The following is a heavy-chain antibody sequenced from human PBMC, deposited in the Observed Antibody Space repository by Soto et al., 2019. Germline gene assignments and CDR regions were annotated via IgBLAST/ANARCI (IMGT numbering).Heavy chain of an antibody. CDR3: ARVGLVAGPRKDAFDI. J-gene: IGHJ3*02. CDR2: IYYSGST. Sequence: SETLSLTCTVSGGSISSGGYYWSWIGQHPGKGLEWIGYIYYSGSTYYNPSLKSRVTISVDTSKNQFSLKLSSVTAADTAVYYCARVGLVAGPRKDAFDIWGQGTMVTVSS. D-gene: IGHD6-19*01. V-gene: IGHV4-31*03. CDR1: GGSISSGGYY.